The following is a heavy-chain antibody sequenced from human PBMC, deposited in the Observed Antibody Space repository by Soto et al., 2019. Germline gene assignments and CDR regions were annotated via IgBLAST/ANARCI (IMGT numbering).Heavy chain of an antibody. CDR1: GCTFTGYY. V-gene: IGHV1-2*04. Sequence: ASVKVSCKASGCTFTGYYMHWVRQAPGQGLEWMGWINPNSGGTNYAQKFQGWVTMTRDTSISTAYMELSRLRSDDTAVYYCGRGNGGSYYYFDYGGQEPLVTVP. CDR3: GRGNGGSYYYFDY. CDR2: INPNSGGT. D-gene: IGHD1-26*01. J-gene: IGHJ4*02.